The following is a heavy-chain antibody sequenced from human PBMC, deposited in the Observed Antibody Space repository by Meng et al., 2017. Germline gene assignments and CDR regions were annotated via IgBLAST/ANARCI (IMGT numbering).Heavy chain of an antibody. Sequence: QVPRVHSWVAVKKLGDYVKGYCNAFGYPFPSYDIHAVRQATGQVLEWMGWMNPNSGNTGYAQKFQGRVTITRNTSISTAYMELSSLRSEDTAVYYCARGLAVAGTVFWFDPWGQGTLVTVSS. CDR2: MNPNSGNT. D-gene: IGHD6-19*01. CDR3: ARGLAVAGTVFWFDP. V-gene: IGHV1-8*03. CDR1: GYPFPSYD. J-gene: IGHJ5*02.